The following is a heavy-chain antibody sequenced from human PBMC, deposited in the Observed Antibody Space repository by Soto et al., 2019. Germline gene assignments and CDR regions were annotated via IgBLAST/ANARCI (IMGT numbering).Heavy chain of an antibody. J-gene: IGHJ6*02. Sequence: PGGSLRLSCAASGFTVSTYYMSWVRQAPGKGLEWVSVIYSGGSTYYADSVKGRFTISRDNSKNTLYLQMNSLRAEDTAVYYCARVVIATSFGMDVWGQGTTVTVSS. CDR1: GFTVSTYY. V-gene: IGHV3-53*01. CDR2: IYSGGST. D-gene: IGHD3-22*01. CDR3: ARVVIATSFGMDV.